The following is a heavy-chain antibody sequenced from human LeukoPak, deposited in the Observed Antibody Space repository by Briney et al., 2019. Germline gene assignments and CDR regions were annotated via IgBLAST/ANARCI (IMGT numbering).Heavy chain of an antibody. CDR2: INSDGSST. V-gene: IGHV3-74*01. J-gene: IGHJ4*02. CDR1: GFTFSTYW. Sequence: GGSLRPSCAASGFTFSTYWMHWVRQAPGKGLVWVSRINSDGSSTSYADSVKGRFTISRDNAKNTLYLQMNSLRAEDTAVYYCARDPSAAAGYFDNWGQGTLVTVSS. CDR3: ARDPSAAAGYFDN. D-gene: IGHD6-13*01.